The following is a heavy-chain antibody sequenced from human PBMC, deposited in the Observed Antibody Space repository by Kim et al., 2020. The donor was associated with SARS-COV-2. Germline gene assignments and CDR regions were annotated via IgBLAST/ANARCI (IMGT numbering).Heavy chain of an antibody. D-gene: IGHD3-10*01. CDR2: ISSSSSYI. V-gene: IGHV3-21*01. CDR1: GFTFSSYS. J-gene: IGHJ4*02. Sequence: GGSLRLSCAASGFTFSSYSMNWVRQAPGKGLEWVSSISSSSSYIYYADSVKGRFTISRDNAKNSLYLQMNSLRAEDTAVYYCASQPMVRGVPIDYWGQGTLVTVSS. CDR3: ASQPMVRGVPIDY.